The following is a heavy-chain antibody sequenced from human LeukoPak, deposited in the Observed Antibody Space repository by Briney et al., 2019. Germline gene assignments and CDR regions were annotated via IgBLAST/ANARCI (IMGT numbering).Heavy chain of an antibody. CDR2: FDPEDGET. CDR3: ATLGDDFWSGYYTLFDY. J-gene: IGHJ4*02. D-gene: IGHD3-3*01. Sequence: GASVKVSCKVSGYTLTELSMHWVRQAPGKGLEWMGGFDPEDGETIYAQKFQGRVTMTGDTSTDTAYMELSSLRSEDTAVYYCATLGDDFWSGYYTLFDYWGQGTLVTVSS. CDR1: GYTLTELS. V-gene: IGHV1-24*01.